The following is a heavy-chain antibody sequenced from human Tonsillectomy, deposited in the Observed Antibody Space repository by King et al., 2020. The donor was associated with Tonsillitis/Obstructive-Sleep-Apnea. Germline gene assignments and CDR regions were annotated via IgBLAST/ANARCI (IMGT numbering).Heavy chain of an antibody. Sequence: QLVQSGAELKKPGASVKVSCKASGYTFSNYPINWVRQAPGQGLEWMGWINTNTGNPTYAQGFTGRFVFSLDTSVSTAYLQISSLKAEDPALYYCATTIYGDYVFLFDYGGQGTLVTVSS. CDR3: ATTIYGDYVFLFDY. V-gene: IGHV7-4-1*02. D-gene: IGHD4-17*01. J-gene: IGHJ4*02. CDR1: GYTFSNYP. CDR2: INTNTGNP.